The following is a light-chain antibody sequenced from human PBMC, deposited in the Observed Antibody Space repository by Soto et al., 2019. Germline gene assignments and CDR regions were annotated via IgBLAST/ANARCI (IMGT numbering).Light chain of an antibody. V-gene: IGLV8-61*01. CDR3: VLYMGSGIWL. J-gene: IGLJ3*02. CDR2: STN. Sequence: QTVVTQEPSFSVSPGGTVTLTCGFSSGSVSTSYYPSWYQQTPGQAPRTLIYSTNTRSSGVPDRFSGSILGNKAALTITGAQADDESDYYCVLYMGSGIWLFGGGTKLTVL. CDR1: SGSVSTSYY.